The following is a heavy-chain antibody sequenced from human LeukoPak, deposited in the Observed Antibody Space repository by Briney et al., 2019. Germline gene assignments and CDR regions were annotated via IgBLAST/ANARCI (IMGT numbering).Heavy chain of an antibody. J-gene: IGHJ4*02. CDR1: GYTFTHHS. CDR3: ARGFSNTSGFKVMLDY. D-gene: IGHD3-22*01. Sequence: ASVKVSCKASGYTFTHHSITWVRQAPGQGLEFMGRISAYNGDTKFAQKFQGRVTMTTDASTSTAYMELRSLTSDDTAVYYCARGFSNTSGFKVMLDYWGQGSLVTVSS. V-gene: IGHV1-18*01. CDR2: ISAYNGDT.